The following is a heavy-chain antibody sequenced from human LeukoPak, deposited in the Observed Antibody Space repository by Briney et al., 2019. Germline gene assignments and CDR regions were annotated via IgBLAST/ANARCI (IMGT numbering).Heavy chain of an antibody. D-gene: IGHD6-19*01. CDR3: ARNPPSWLDNPGFDY. J-gene: IGHJ4*02. Sequence: SETLSLTCAVYGGSFSGYYWSWIRQPPGKGLEWIGYIYYSGSTNYNPSLKSRVTISVDTSKNQFSLKLSSVTAADTAVYYCARNPPSWLDNPGFDYWGQGTLVTVSS. V-gene: IGHV4-59*08. CDR1: GGSFSGYY. CDR2: IYYSGST.